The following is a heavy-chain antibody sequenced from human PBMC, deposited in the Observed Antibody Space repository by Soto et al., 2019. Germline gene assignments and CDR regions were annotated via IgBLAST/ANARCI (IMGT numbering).Heavy chain of an antibody. CDR1: GYTLTEIS. CDR3: AIITGPYGMDV. D-gene: IGHD3-10*01. CDR2: FHPEDGET. V-gene: IGHV1-24*01. J-gene: IGHJ6*02. Sequence: GASVKVSCKVAGYTLTEISMHWLRQAPGKGLEWMGGFHPEDGETIYAQNFQGRVTMTEDTSTDTAYMELSSLRSEDTAVYYCAIITGPYGMDVWGQGTTVTVSS.